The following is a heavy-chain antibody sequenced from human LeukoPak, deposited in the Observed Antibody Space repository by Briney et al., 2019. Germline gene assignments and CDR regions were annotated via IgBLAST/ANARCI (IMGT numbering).Heavy chain of an antibody. CDR3: ARDPELNDYVENYYFDY. CDR2: IWYDGSNK. Sequence: GGSLRLSCAASGFTFSSYVMHWVRQAPGKGLEWVAVIWYDGSNKYYADSVKGRFTISRDNSKNTLYLQMNSLRAEDTAVYYCARDPELNDYVENYYFDYWGQGTLVTVSS. CDR1: GFTFSSYV. J-gene: IGHJ4*02. D-gene: IGHD4-17*01. V-gene: IGHV3-33*01.